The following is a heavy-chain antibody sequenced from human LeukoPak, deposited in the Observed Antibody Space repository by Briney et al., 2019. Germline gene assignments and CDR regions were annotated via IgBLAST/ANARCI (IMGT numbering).Heavy chain of an antibody. D-gene: IGHD6-13*01. CDR2: ISGSGGGT. J-gene: IGHJ4*02. CDR3: APDLRGSAWSLDD. Sequence: GGSLRLSCAASGFAFTNYAMGWVRQAPGKGLEWVALISGSGGGTDFADSVKGRFTISRDNSKNTLYLQMDGLRAEDTAIYYCAPDLRGSAWSLDDWGQGTLVTVSS. V-gene: IGHV3-23*01. CDR1: GFAFTNYA.